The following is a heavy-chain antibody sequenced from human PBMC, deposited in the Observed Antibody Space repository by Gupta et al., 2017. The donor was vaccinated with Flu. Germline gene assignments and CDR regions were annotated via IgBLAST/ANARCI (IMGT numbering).Heavy chain of an antibody. Sequence: QVQLVQSGAEVKKPGASVKVSCMASGYTFSDYAMHWVRQAPGQRLEWMGWINAGNGKTKYSQRFQGRVTFTSDTTASAFYMEMSTLISEDAAVYYCAKEYRPGGSCDYWGQGTLVTVSS. CDR1: GYTFSDYA. CDR2: INAGNGKT. CDR3: AKEYRPGGSCDY. V-gene: IGHV1-3*01. D-gene: IGHD1-14*01. J-gene: IGHJ4*02.